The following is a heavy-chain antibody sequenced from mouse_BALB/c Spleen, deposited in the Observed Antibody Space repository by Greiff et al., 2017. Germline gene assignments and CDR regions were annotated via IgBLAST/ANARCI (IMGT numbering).Heavy chain of an antibody. V-gene: IGHV1-9*01. D-gene: IGHD2-2*01. CDR1: GYTFSSYW. CDR3: ARWGYDGGLAMDY. J-gene: IGHJ4*01. CDR2: ILPGSGST. Sequence: VQLQQSGAELMKPGASVKISCKATGYTFSSYWIEWVKQRPGHGLEWIGEILPGSGSTNYNQKFKDKATLTADKSSSTAYMQLSSLTSEDSAVYYCARWGYDGGLAMDYWGQGTSVTVSS.